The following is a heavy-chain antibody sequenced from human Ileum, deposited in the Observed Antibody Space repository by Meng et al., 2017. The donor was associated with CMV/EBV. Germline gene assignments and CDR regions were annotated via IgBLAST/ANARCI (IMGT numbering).Heavy chain of an antibody. CDR3: VPGTTGGYYFDN. Sequence: VSVKVSCKTSGYNFIGYYIHWVRQAPGRGLEWMGWINPKNAGTNFAQKFQGRVTMTTDTSINTAYMELSRLRSDDTAIYYCVPGTTGGYYFDNWGQGTLVTVSS. V-gene: IGHV1-2*02. CDR2: INPKNAGT. J-gene: IGHJ4*02. CDR1: GYNFIGYY. D-gene: IGHD1-1*01.